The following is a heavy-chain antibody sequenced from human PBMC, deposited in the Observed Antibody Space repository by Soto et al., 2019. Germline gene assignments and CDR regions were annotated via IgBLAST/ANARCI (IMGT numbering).Heavy chain of an antibody. Sequence: SAEVSCKESGETYASRARWSPYQAPGKGLEWMGWISAYNGNTNYAQKLQGRVTMTTDTSTSTAYMELRSLRSDDTAVDYCARHAAVGLFEYWGQGTPDTVSS. CDR3: ARHAAVGLFEY. CDR2: ISAYNGNT. D-gene: IGHD1-26*01. J-gene: IGHJ4*02. CDR1: GETYASRA. V-gene: IGHV1-18*01.